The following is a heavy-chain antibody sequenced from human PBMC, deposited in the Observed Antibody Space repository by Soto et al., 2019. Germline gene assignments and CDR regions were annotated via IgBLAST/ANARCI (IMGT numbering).Heavy chain of an antibody. J-gene: IGHJ4*02. V-gene: IGHV4-59*01. CDR3: ARVAVFWSGYPYYFDY. CDR1: GGSISSYY. Sequence: SETLSLTCTVSGGSISSYYWSWIRQPPGKGLEWIGYIYYSGSANYNPSLKSRVTISVDTSKNQFSLKLSSVTAADTAVYYCARVAVFWSGYPYYFDYWGQGTLVTVSS. D-gene: IGHD3-3*01. CDR2: IYYSGSA.